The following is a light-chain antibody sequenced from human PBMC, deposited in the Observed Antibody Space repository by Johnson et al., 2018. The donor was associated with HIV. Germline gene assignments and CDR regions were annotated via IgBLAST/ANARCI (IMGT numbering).Light chain of an antibody. J-gene: IGLJ1*01. CDR1: SSNIGNNY. CDR3: GTWDSSLSAEV. V-gene: IGLV1-51*01. Sequence: QSVLTQPPSVSAAPGQKVTISCSGSSSNIGNNYVSWYQQLPGTAPKLLIYDNNKRPPGIPDRFSGSKSGTSATLGITGLQTGDEADYDCGTWDSSLSAEVFGTGTKVTVL. CDR2: DNN.